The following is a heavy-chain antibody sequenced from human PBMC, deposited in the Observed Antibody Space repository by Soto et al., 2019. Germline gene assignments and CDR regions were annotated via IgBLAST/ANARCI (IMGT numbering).Heavy chain of an antibody. Sequence: PGGSLRLSCAASGFTFSSYWMSWVRQAPGKGLEWVANIKQDGSEKYYVDSVKGRFTISRDNAKNSLYLQMNSLRAEDTAVYYCAGDHATYYYDSSGYYPEWFDPWGQGTLVTVSS. J-gene: IGHJ5*02. D-gene: IGHD3-22*01. V-gene: IGHV3-7*03. CDR2: IKQDGSEK. CDR1: GFTFSSYW. CDR3: AGDHATYYYDSSGYYPEWFDP.